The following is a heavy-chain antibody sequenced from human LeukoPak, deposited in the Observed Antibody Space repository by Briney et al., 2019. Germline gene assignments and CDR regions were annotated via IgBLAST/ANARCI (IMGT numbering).Heavy chain of an antibody. CDR1: GGSISSGGYY. V-gene: IGHV4-30-2*01. D-gene: IGHD1-26*01. Sequence: ASETLSLTCTVSGGSISSGGYYWSWIRQPPGKGLEWIGYIYHSGSTYYNPSLKSRVTISADTSKNQFSLKLSSVTAADAAFYYCAKEYSGSVGSFQYWGHGSLVTVSS. J-gene: IGHJ4*01. CDR2: IYHSGST. CDR3: AKEYSGSVGSFQY.